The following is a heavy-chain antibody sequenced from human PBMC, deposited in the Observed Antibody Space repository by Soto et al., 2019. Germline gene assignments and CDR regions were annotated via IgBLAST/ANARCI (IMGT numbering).Heavy chain of an antibody. D-gene: IGHD6-25*01. J-gene: IGHJ6*02. V-gene: IGHV3-23*01. CDR2: ISGSGYST. CDR3: ARSSTTSAGYRDYYYYGMDV. CDR1: GFTFSSHA. Sequence: GGSLRLSCAASGFTFSSHAMSWVRQAPGKGLEWVSAISGSGYSTYYGDSVKGRFTISRDNSKNTLYLQMNSLRAEDTAVYYCARSSTTSAGYRDYYYYGMDVWGQGTTVTVSS.